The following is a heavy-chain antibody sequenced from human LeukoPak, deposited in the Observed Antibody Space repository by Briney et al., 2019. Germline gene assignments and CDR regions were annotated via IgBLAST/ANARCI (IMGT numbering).Heavy chain of an antibody. CDR1: GFTFSSYS. J-gene: IGHJ6*03. CDR2: ISSNSGYI. CDR3: AKDRCSNGVGCYYYYMDV. V-gene: IGHV3-21*01. Sequence: GGSLRLSCAASGFTFSSYSMNWVRQAPGKGLEWVSSISSNSGYIYYADSVKGRFTISRDNAKNSLYLQMNSLRAEDTAVYYCAKDRCSNGVGCYYYYMDVWGKGTTVTISS. D-gene: IGHD2-8*01.